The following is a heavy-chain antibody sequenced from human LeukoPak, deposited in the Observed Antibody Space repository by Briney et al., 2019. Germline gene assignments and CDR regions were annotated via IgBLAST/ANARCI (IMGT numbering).Heavy chain of an antibody. CDR2: IIPIFGTA. J-gene: IGHJ4*02. V-gene: IGHV1-69*13. Sequence: GASVKVSCKASGYTFTTYGISWVRQAPGQGLEWMGGIIPIFGTANYAQKFQGRVTITADESTSTAYMELSSLRSEDTAVYYCARAGYYDSSGYYYWGQGTLVTVSS. D-gene: IGHD3-22*01. CDR3: ARAGYYDSSGYYY. CDR1: GYTFTTYG.